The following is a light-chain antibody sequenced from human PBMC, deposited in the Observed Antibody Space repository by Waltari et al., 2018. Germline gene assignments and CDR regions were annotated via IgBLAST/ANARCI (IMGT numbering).Light chain of an antibody. CDR3: AAWDDSLNGPDWV. J-gene: IGLJ3*02. CDR1: GPTTGSST. CDR2: SDN. Sequence: QSVLTQPPSASGTPGPRVPLPCSGGGPTTGSSTVSCYQLLPGAAPKLLIYSDNQRSSGVPDRFSGSKSGTSASLAISGLQSEDEADYYCAAWDDSLNGPDWVFGGGTKLTVL. V-gene: IGLV1-44*01.